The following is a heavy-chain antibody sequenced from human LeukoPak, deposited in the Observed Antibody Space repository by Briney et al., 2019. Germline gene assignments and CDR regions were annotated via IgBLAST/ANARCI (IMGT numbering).Heavy chain of an antibody. CDR2: ISSSSSYI. CDR3: ARVLEMVVRRNGAFDI. D-gene: IGHD2-15*01. J-gene: IGHJ3*02. CDR1: GFTFSSYG. Sequence: RPGGSLRLSCAASGFTFSSYGMHWVRQAPGKGLEWVSSISSSSSYIYYADSVKGRFTISRDNAKNSLYLQMNSLRAEDTAVYYCARVLEMVVRRNGAFDIWGQGTMVTVSS. V-gene: IGHV3-21*01.